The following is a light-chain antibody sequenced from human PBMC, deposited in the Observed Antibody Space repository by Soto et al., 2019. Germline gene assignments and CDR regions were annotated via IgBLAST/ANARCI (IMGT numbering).Light chain of an antibody. CDR3: QQYGSSSFT. CDR2: GAS. Sequence: EIVSTQSPGTLSLSPGERATLSCRASQSVSSSYLAWYQQKPGQAPRLLIYGASSRATGIPDRFSGSGSGTDITLTISRLEPEVFAVYYCQQYGSSSFTFGPGTKVDIK. CDR1: QSVSSSY. J-gene: IGKJ3*01. V-gene: IGKV3-20*01.